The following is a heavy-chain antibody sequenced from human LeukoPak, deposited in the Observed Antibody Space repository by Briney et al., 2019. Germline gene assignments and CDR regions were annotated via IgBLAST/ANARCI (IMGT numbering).Heavy chain of an antibody. CDR3: AKSWLGEGVERD. CDR1: GFTFRSYA. CDR2: ISDSGYTT. Sequence: GGSLRLSCAASGFTFRSYAMNWVRQAPGKGLEWISVISDSGYTTHYADSVKGGFTTSRDNSKNTLYLQMNSLRAEDTAVYYCAKSWLGEGVERDWGQGTTVTVSS. V-gene: IGHV3-23*01. D-gene: IGHD3-10*01. J-gene: IGHJ6*02.